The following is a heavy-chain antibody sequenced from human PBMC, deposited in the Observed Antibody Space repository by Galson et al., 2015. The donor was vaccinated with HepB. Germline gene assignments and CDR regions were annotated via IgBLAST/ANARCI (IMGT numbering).Heavy chain of an antibody. Sequence: QSGAEVKKPGESLKISCKGSGYSFTSYWIGWVRQMPGKGLEWMGIIYPGDSDTRYSPSFQGQVTISADKSISTAYLQWSSLKASDTAMYYCARQQYPRDVRYDSSGYYGFDYWGQGTLVTVSS. D-gene: IGHD3-22*01. CDR3: ARQQYPRDVRYDSSGYYGFDY. J-gene: IGHJ4*02. CDR2: IYPGDSDT. CDR1: GYSFTSYW. V-gene: IGHV5-51*01.